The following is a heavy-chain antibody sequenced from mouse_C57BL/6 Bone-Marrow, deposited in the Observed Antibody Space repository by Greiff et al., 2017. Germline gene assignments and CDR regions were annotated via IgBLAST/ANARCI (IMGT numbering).Heavy chain of an antibody. V-gene: IGHV14-4*01. J-gene: IGHJ4*01. CDR3: SFYYRAMDY. CDR1: GFNIKDDY. D-gene: IGHD2-12*01. CDR2: IDPENGDT. Sequence: VQLQQSGAELVRPGASVKLSCTASGFNIKDDYMHWVKQRPEQGLEWIGWIDPENGDTEYASKFQGKATITADTSSHTAYLQLSCLTSEDTAVYYCSFYYRAMDYWGQGTSVTVSS.